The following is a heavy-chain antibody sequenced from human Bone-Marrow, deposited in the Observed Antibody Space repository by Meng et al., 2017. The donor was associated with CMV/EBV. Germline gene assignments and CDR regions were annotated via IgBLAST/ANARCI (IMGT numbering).Heavy chain of an antibody. CDR2: INHSGST. CDR1: GYFSDYD. J-gene: IGHJ4*02. CDR3: ARGLGYEGQQLVLAGFDY. Sequence: GYFSDYDWTWIRQPPGKGLEWIGEINHSGSTNYNPSLKSRVTISVDTSKNQFSLKLSSVTAADTAVYYCARGLGYEGQQLVLAGFDYWGQGTLVTVSS. V-gene: IGHV4-34*01. D-gene: IGHD6-13*01.